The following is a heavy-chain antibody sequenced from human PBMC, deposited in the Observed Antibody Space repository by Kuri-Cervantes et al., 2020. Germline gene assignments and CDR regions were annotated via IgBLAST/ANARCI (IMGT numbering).Heavy chain of an antibody. J-gene: IGHJ3*02. CDR3: ARDRRYSGYGALDI. Sequence: GESLKISCAASGFTFSSYGMHWVRQAPGKGLEWVAVIWYDGSNKYYADSVKGRFTISRDNSKNTLYLQMNSLRAEDTAVYYCARDRRYSGYGALDIWGQGTMVTVSS. V-gene: IGHV3-33*01. CDR2: IWYDGSNK. D-gene: IGHD5-12*01. CDR1: GFTFSSYG.